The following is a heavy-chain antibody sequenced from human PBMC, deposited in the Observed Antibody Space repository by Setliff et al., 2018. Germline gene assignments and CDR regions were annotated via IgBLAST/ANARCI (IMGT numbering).Heavy chain of an antibody. CDR3: ARGYMFDP. CDR1: GGPISGPY. V-gene: IGHV4-59*11. CDR2: VYNTWTT. Sequence: SETLSLTCAVYGGPISGPYWNWIRLHPGKGLEWIGYVYNTWTTSYNPSLKSRVTISADSSKNKFSLKLSSVTAADTAIYFCARGYMFDPWGQGTRVTVSS. J-gene: IGHJ5*02. D-gene: IGHD5-12*01.